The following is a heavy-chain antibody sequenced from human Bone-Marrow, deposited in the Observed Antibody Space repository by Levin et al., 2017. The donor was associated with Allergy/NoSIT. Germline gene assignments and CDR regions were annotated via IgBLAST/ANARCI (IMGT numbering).Heavy chain of an antibody. Sequence: PGGSLRLSCAASGFTLSSYAMSWVRQAPGKGLEWVSTLSSSGGSTYYADSVKGRFTISRDNSKNTLYLQMNGLRAEDTAVYYCAKRGYNYGYRCDYWGQGTLVTVSS. V-gene: IGHV3-23*01. D-gene: IGHD5-18*01. CDR3: AKRGYNYGYRCDY. CDR2: LSSSGGST. J-gene: IGHJ4*02. CDR1: GFTLSSYA.